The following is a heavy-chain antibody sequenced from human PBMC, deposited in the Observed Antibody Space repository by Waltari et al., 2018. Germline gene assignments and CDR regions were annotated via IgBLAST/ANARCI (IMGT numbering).Heavy chain of an antibody. Sequence: QVHLQESGPGLLKASETLSLTCGVSAYSINRGFYWGWIRQPPGKGLEWVATIYHDGTTYYNPSLKSRATISMDTSKNHFSLKLQSVTAADTAVYYCTRQVLGYCTSAACRRLESWGQGTLVTVSS. D-gene: IGHD2-2*03. V-gene: IGHV4-38-2*01. CDR1: AYSINRGFY. J-gene: IGHJ4*02. CDR2: IYHDGTT. CDR3: TRQVLGYCTSAACRRLES.